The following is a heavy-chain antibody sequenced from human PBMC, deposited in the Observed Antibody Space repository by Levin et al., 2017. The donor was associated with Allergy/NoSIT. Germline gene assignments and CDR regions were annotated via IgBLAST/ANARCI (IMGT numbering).Heavy chain of an antibody. D-gene: IGHD2-2*01. CDR2: ISYDGSNI. J-gene: IGHJ6*02. Sequence: LSLTCAASGFTFSSYPMHWVRQAPGKGLEWLAVISYDGSNIDYADSVKGRFTISRDNSKNTLYLQMNRLRAEDTAVYSCARTDCSRTSCSRYYYYYGWDVWGQGTTVTVSS. CDR1: GFTFSSYP. V-gene: IGHV3-30*04. CDR3: ARTDCSRTSCSRYYYYYGWDV.